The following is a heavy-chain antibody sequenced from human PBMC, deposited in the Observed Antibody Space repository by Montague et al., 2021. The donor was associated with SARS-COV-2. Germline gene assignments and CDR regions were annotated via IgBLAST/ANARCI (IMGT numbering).Heavy chain of an antibody. Sequence: SETLSLTCTVSGGSISSSNFYWSWIRQPPGKGLEWIGLIYHGGSTNYNPSLKSRVTISVDTSKNQFSLKLSSVTAADTAVYYCASVYTVTYFFDYWGQGTLVTVSS. J-gene: IGHJ4*02. V-gene: IGHV4-61*05. CDR3: ASVYTVTYFFDY. CDR1: GGSISSSNFY. CDR2: IYHGGST. D-gene: IGHD4-17*01.